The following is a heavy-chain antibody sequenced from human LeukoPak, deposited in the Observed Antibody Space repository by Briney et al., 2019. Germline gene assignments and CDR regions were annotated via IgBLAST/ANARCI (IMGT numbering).Heavy chain of an antibody. CDR1: GFTFSSYS. CDR3: ARDKSYGDNYFDY. CDR2: ISSSSSYI. D-gene: IGHD4-17*01. J-gene: IGHJ4*02. Sequence: PGGSLRLSCAASGFTFSSYSMNWVRQAPGKGLEWVSSISSSSSYIYYADSVKGRFTISRDNAKNSLYLQINSLRAEDTAVYYCARDKSYGDNYFDYWGQGTLVTVSS. V-gene: IGHV3-21*01.